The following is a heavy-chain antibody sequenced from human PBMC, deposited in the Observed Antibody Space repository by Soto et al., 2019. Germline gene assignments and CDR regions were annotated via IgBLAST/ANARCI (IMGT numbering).Heavy chain of an antibody. Sequence: QVKLQQWGAGLLKPSETLSLTCAVYGGAFSGYYWTWIRQPPGTGLEWIGEINHSGSTNYNPSLKSRVTISVDTSKNQFSLKLTSVPAADTAVYYCARDKITGLFDYWGQGTLVNVSS. D-gene: IGHD2-8*02. J-gene: IGHJ4*02. V-gene: IGHV4-34*01. CDR3: ARDKITGLFDY. CDR1: GGAFSGYY. CDR2: INHSGST.